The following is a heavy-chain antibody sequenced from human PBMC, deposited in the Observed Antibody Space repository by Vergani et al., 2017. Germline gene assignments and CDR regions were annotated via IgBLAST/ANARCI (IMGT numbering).Heavy chain of an antibody. Sequence: QVQLQQWGAGLLKPSETLSLTCAVYGGSFSGYYWSWIRQPPGKGLEWIGEINHSGSTNYNPSLKSRVTISVDTSKNQFSLKLSSVPAADTAVCYCASWEGWLAAEYFQHWGQGTLVTVSS. CDR2: INHSGST. J-gene: IGHJ1*01. V-gene: IGHV4-34*01. CDR1: GGSFSGYY. CDR3: ASWEGWLAAEYFQH. D-gene: IGHD6-19*01.